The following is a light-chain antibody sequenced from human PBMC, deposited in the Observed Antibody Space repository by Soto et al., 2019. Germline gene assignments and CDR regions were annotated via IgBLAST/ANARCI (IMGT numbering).Light chain of an antibody. Sequence: TRSPPPLPVTVGQPASLSXRSGPRLVFSDGNAYLNCXHQRPGXPPRXXXAMXSNRASGCPDRLSGSGSGTDFTLQISRVDAEDVAVYYCMQAAHGPCTFGQGTKVDIK. V-gene: IGKV2-30*01. CDR1: PRLVFSDGNAY. J-gene: IGKJ1*01. CDR2: MXS. CDR3: MQAAHGPCT.